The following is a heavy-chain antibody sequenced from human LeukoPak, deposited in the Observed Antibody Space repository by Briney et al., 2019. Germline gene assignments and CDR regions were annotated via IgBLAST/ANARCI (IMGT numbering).Heavy chain of an antibody. D-gene: IGHD1-26*01. CDR3: ARVIVGGTGFDC. CDR2: INSDETTL. V-gene: IGHV3-74*01. J-gene: IGHJ4*02. Sequence: GGSLRLSCAASGFTLSKHWMHWVRQAPGKGLVWVSRINSDETTLQYADSVKGRFTISRDTAKNTLYLQMNSLRAEDTAVYYCARVIVGGTGFDCWGQGTLVTVSS. CDR1: GFTLSKHW.